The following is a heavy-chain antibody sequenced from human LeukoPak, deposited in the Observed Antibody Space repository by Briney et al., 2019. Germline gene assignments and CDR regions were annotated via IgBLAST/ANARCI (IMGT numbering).Heavy chain of an antibody. CDR3: ATDPKPRTVTGDY. CDR2: MNPNSGTT. V-gene: IGHV1-8*03. Sequence: ASVKVSCKASGYTFTNYDINWVRQATGQGLEWMGWMNPNSGTTGYAQKFLGRVTITRNTSISTTYMELSSLRSEDTAVYYCATDPKPRTVTGDYWGQGTLVTVSS. CDR1: GYTFTNYD. J-gene: IGHJ4*02. D-gene: IGHD4-17*01.